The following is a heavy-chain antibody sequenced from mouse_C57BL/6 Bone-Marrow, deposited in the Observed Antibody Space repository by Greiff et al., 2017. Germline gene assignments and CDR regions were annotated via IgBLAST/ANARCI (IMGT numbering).Heavy chain of an antibody. CDR3: ALYPYYFDY. Sequence: QVQLQQPGAELVMPGASVKLSCKASGYTFTSSWMHWVKQRPGQGLEWIGEIDPSDSYTNYNQKFKGKSTLTVDKSSSTAYMQLSSLTSEDSAVYYCALYPYYFDYWGQGTTLTVSS. J-gene: IGHJ2*01. D-gene: IGHD2-1*01. CDR2: IDPSDSYT. CDR1: GYTFTSSW. V-gene: IGHV1-69*01.